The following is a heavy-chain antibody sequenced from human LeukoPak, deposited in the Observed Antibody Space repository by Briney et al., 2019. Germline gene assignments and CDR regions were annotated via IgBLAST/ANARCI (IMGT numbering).Heavy chain of an antibody. J-gene: IGHJ4*02. D-gene: IGHD1-26*01. CDR3: ARHPSGSSFDY. V-gene: IGHV4-39*01. CDR1: GGYIISSSYY. Sequence: SEPLSLPCSVSGGYIISSSYYWGWIRQPPGKGLEWIGTIHYTGSTYYTPSLKSRVTVSVDTSNNQFSLKVSSVTAADTAVYYCARHPSGSSFDYCGQRTLVAVSS. CDR2: IHYTGST.